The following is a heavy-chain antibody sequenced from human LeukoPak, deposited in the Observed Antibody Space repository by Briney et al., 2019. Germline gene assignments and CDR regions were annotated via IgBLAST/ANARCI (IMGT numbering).Heavy chain of an antibody. Sequence: GGSLRLSCAASQFTFSSYDMHWVRQAPGKGLEWVAVISYDGSNKYYADSVKGRFTISRDNSKNTLYLQMNSLRAEDTAVYYCARDDQPWLVRIPFDYWGQGTLVTVSS. D-gene: IGHD6-19*01. J-gene: IGHJ4*02. CDR1: QFTFSSYD. CDR2: ISYDGSNK. V-gene: IGHV3-30-3*01. CDR3: ARDDQPWLVRIPFDY.